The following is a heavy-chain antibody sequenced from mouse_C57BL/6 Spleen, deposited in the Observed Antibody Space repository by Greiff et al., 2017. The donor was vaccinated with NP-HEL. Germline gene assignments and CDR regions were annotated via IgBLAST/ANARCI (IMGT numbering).Heavy chain of an antibody. CDR3: ARSSVTTGFAY. V-gene: IGHV1-61*01. D-gene: IGHD2-12*01. CDR1: GYTFTSYW. CDR2: IYPSDSET. J-gene: IGHJ3*01. Sequence: QVQLQQPGAELVRPGSSVKLSCKASGYTFTSYWMDWVKQRPGQGLEWIGNIYPSDSETHYNQKFKDKATLTVDKSSSTAYMQLSSLTSEDSAVYYCARSSVTTGFAYWGQGTLVTVSA.